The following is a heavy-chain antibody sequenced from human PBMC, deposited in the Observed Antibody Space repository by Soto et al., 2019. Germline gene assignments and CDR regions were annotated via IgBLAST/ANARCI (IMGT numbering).Heavy chain of an antibody. CDR2: IGTAGDT. Sequence: EVQLVESGGGLVQPGGSLRLSCAASGFTFSSYDMHWVRQATGKGLEWVSVIGTAGDTYYAGSVKGRFTISRENAKNSLNLQMNSLRAGDTAVYYCARGPPSLQGYYYYMDVWGKGTTVTVSS. CDR3: ARGPPSLQGYYYYMDV. J-gene: IGHJ6*03. CDR1: GFTFSSYD. V-gene: IGHV3-13*01.